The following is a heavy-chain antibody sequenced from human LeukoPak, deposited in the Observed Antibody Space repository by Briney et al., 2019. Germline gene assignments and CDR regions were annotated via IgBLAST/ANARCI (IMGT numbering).Heavy chain of an antibody. CDR2: FDPEDGET. J-gene: IGHJ4*02. D-gene: IGHD5-24*01. V-gene: IGHV1-24*01. Sequence: ASVKVSCKVSGYTLTELSMHWVRQAPGKGLEWMGGFDPEDGETIYAQKFQGRVTMTRDTSISTAYMELSRLRSDDTAVYYCARGDGYLDYWGQGTLVTVSS. CDR3: ARGDGYLDY. CDR1: GYTLTELS.